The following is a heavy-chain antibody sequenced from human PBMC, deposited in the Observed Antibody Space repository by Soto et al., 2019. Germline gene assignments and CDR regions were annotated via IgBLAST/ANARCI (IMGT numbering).Heavy chain of an antibody. CDR2: ISGSGGST. V-gene: IGHV3-23*01. Sequence: GGSLRLSCAACGFTFSSYAMSWVRQAPGKGLEWVSGISGSGGSTYYADSVKGRFTISRDNSKNTLYLQMNSLRAKDTAVYYCAKRIAAAGTHYYFDYWGQGTLVTVSS. D-gene: IGHD6-13*01. CDR3: AKRIAAAGTHYYFDY. CDR1: GFTFSSYA. J-gene: IGHJ4*02.